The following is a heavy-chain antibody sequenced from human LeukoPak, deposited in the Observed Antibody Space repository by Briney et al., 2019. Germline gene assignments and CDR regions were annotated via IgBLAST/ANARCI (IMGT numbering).Heavy chain of an antibody. D-gene: IGHD6-6*01. CDR3: GRKSAARKTSEFDY. J-gene: IGHJ4*02. V-gene: IGHV1-2*02. CDR1: GYTFTDYY. Sequence: ASVKLSCKASGYTFTDYYMNWVRQAPGQGLEWMGWIHPNSGGTNYAQKFQGRVTMTRDTSINTAYMELSRLTSDDTAVYYCGRKSAARKTSEFDYWGQGTLVTASS. CDR2: IHPNSGGT.